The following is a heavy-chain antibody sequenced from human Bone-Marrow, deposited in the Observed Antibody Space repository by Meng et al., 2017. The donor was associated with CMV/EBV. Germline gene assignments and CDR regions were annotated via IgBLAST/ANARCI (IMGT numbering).Heavy chain of an antibody. CDR2: IYWNDDK. J-gene: IGHJ4*02. CDR1: GFSLSTSGVG. CDR3: SQRRKKMGEQTGGGFDY. Sequence: SGPTLVKPTQTLTLTCTFSGFSLSTSGVGVGWIRQPPGKALEWLALIYWNDDKRYSPSLKSRLTITKDTSKNQVVLTMTNMDPVDTATYYCSQRRKKMGEQTGGGFDYWGQGTLVTVSS. V-gene: IGHV2-5*01. D-gene: IGHD3-16*01.